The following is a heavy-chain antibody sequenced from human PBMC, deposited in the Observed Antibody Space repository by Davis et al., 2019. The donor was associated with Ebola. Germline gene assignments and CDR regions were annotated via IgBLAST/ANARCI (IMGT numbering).Heavy chain of an antibody. CDR3: ARDGEHYSDLDY. CDR2: IKSDGSTK. D-gene: IGHD1-26*01. J-gene: IGHJ4*02. V-gene: IGHV3-74*01. CDR1: GFTFSSYS. Sequence: GESLKISCAASGFTFSSYSMNWVRPAPGKGLVWVSRIKSDGSTKSYADSVKGRFTISRDNAKNTLYLQMDSLRAEDTAVYYCARDGEHYSDLDYWGQGTLVTVSS.